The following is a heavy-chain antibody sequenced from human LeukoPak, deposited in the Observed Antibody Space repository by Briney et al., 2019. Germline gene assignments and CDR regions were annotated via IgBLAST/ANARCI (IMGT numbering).Heavy chain of an antibody. J-gene: IGHJ4*02. V-gene: IGHV3-23*01. CDR1: GFTFSSYA. CDR2: ICGSGRST. D-gene: IGHD3-16*01. CDR3: ARDDTDYASPPDY. Sequence: PGGSLRVSCAASGFTFSSYAMSWVRQAPGQGLESVSAICGSGRSTYYADSVKGRFTRSRANAKNTLSLQMNSLRAEDTAVYYCARDDTDYASPPDYWGQGTLVTVSS.